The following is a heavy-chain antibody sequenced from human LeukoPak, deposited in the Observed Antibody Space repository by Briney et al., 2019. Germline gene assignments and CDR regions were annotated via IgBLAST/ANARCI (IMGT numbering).Heavy chain of an antibody. D-gene: IGHD1-26*01. CDR1: GYSFTSYW. Sequence: GESLKISFQGSGYSFTSYWIGWVRPLPGKGLAWMGIIYPDDSDTRYSPSFQGQVTISADKSISTAYLQWSSLKASDTAMYYCARRGGSYVDYGGQGTLVTVSS. V-gene: IGHV5-51*01. CDR2: IYPDDSDT. J-gene: IGHJ4*02. CDR3: ARRGGSYVDY.